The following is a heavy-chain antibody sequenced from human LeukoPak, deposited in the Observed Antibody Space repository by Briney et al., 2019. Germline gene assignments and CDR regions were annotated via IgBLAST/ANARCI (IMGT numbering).Heavy chain of an antibody. CDR3: ARERAPFDGFDL. Sequence: GGSLRLSCAASGFSFSSCCMHWVRQAPGEGLEWLTVIWSNGINAYYADSVQGRFTISRDDSKNTLYLQMNNLRGEDTAVYYCARERAPFDGFDLWGQGTTVTVSS. CDR2: IWSNGINA. V-gene: IGHV3-33*01. J-gene: IGHJ3*01. CDR1: GFSFSSCC.